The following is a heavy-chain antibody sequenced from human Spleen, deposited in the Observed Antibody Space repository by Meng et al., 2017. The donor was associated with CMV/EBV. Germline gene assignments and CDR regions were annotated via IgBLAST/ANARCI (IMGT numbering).Heavy chain of an antibody. CDR3: RPSLGEAAALGMDV. Sequence: GESLKISCAASGFTFSNAWMSWVRQAPGKGLEWIALISWDGYGPYHADSVKGRFSISRDNSENSLFLQMDSLRPEDTALYYCRPSLGEAAALGMDVWGQGTTVTVSS. CDR1: GFTFSNAW. D-gene: IGHD6-13*01. V-gene: IGHV3-43D*03. J-gene: IGHJ6*02. CDR2: ISWDGYGP.